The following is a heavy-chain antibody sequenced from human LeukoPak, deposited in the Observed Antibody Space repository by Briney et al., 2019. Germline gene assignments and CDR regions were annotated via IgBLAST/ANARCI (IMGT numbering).Heavy chain of an antibody. J-gene: IGHJ5*02. CDR1: GFTFSSYA. D-gene: IGHD3-22*01. Sequence: GGSLRLSCAASGFTFSSYAMSWVRQAPGKGLEWVSAISGSGGSTYYADSVKGRFTISRDNSKNTLYLQMSSLRAEDTAVYYCARGYDSSGFTTWGQGTLVTVSS. CDR3: ARGYDSSGFTT. V-gene: IGHV3-23*01. CDR2: ISGSGGST.